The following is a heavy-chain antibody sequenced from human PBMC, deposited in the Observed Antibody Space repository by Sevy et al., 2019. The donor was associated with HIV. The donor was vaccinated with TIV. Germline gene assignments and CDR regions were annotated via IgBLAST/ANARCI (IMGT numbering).Heavy chain of an antibody. CDR3: ARYAYDSNFDY. V-gene: IGHV3-74*01. Sequence: GGSLRLSCAASGFTFSNYWMHWVRQVPGKGPTWVSNIRGDGTTTVYADSVKGRFTISRDNAKNTLYLQMNNLRAEHTATYYCARYAYDSNFDYWGQGTLVTVSS. J-gene: IGHJ4*02. CDR1: GFTFSNYW. D-gene: IGHD3-16*01. CDR2: IRGDGTTT.